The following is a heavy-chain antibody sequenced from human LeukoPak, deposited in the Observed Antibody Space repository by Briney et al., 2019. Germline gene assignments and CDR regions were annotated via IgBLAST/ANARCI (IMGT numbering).Heavy chain of an antibody. CDR3: AHISRPTIRYGFDFWSGYNPTEFDY. CDR1: GFSLSTSGVG. J-gene: IGHJ4*02. D-gene: IGHD3-3*01. Sequence: SGPTLVNPTQTLTLTCTFSGFSLSTSGVGVGWIRQPPGKALEWLALIYWDDDKRYSPSLKSRLTITKDTSKNQVVLTMTNMDPVDTATYYCAHISRPTIRYGFDFWSGYNPTEFDYWGQGTLVTVSS. CDR2: IYWDDDK. V-gene: IGHV2-5*02.